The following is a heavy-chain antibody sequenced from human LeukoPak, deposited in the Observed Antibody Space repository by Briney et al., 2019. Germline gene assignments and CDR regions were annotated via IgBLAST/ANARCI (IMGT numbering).Heavy chain of an antibody. V-gene: IGHV1-24*01. D-gene: IGHD2-2*01. Sequence: GASVKVSCKVSGYTLTELSMHWVRQAPGKGLEWMGGFDPEDGETIYAQKFQGRVTMTEDTSTDTAYMELSSLRSEDTAVYYCATSKGRRVPADAFDIWGRGTMVTVSS. CDR1: GYTLTELS. CDR3: ATSKGRRVPADAFDI. J-gene: IGHJ3*02. CDR2: FDPEDGET.